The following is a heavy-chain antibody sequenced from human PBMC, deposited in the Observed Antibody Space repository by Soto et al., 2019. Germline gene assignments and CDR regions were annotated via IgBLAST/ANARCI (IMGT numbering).Heavy chain of an antibody. CDR3: ARIQATMVRGVHFYYFDY. CDR1: GFSLSNARMG. Sequence: GSGPTLVNPTETLTLTCTVSGFSLSNARMGVSWIRQPPGKALEWLAHIFSNDEKSYSTSLKSRLTISKDTSKSQVVLTMTNMDPVDTATYYCARIQATMVRGVHFYYFDYWGQGTLVTVSS. D-gene: IGHD3-10*01. V-gene: IGHV2-26*01. CDR2: IFSNDEK. J-gene: IGHJ4*02.